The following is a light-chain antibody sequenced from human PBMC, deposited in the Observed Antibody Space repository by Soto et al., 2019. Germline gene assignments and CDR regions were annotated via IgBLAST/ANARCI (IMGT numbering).Light chain of an antibody. Sequence: IQMTQCPSTLSASVGDISTITCRASQSISSWLAWYQQKPGKAPKLLIYDASSLESGVTSRFSGSGSGTEFTLTISSLQPDDFATYYCQQYNSYSWTFGRGTKVDIK. CDR2: DAS. J-gene: IGKJ1*01. CDR1: QSISSW. V-gene: IGKV1-5*01. CDR3: QQYNSYSWT.